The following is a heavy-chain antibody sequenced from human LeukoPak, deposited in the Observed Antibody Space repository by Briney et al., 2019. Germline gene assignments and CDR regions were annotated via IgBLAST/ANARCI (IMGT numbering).Heavy chain of an antibody. D-gene: IGHD4-17*01. CDR2: INPSGGST. V-gene: IGHV1-46*03. CDR3: ARGDYGDVVDY. CDR1: GYTFTSYY. Sequence: GASVKVSCKASGYTFTSYYMHWVRRAPGQGREWMGIINPSGGSTSYAQKFQGRVTMTRDTSTTTVYMELSRLRSEDTAVYYCARGDYGDVVDYWGQGTLVTVSS. J-gene: IGHJ4*02.